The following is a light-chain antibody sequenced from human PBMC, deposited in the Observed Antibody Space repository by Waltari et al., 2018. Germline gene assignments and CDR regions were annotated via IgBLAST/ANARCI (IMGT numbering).Light chain of an antibody. CDR2: DAS. V-gene: IGKV3-11*01. J-gene: IGKJ2*01. Sequence: EIVLTQSPATPSLSPGETATLSCRASQSVGTYLAWYQQKPGQAPRLLIYDASNRATGIPDRFRGSGSGTDFTLTIGSLEPEDFAVYYCQQRSSWTPHTFGQGARLEIK. CDR1: QSVGTY. CDR3: QQRSSWTPHT.